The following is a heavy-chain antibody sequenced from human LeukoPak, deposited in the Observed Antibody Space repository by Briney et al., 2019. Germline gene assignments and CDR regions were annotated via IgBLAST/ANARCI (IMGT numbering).Heavy chain of an antibody. V-gene: IGHV3-21*01. J-gene: IGHJ4*02. Sequence: GGSLRLSCAASGFTFSSYSMNWVRQAPRKGLEWVSSISSSSSYIYYADSVKGRFTISRDNAKNSLYLQMNSLRAEDTAVYYCARDRDDFWSGIDYWGQGTLVTVSS. D-gene: IGHD3-3*01. CDR1: GFTFSSYS. CDR3: ARDRDDFWSGIDY. CDR2: ISSSSSYI.